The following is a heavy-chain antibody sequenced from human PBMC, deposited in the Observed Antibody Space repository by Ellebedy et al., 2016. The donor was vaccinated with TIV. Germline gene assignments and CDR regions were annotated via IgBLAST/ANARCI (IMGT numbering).Heavy chain of an antibody. Sequence: ASVKVSCKASGYTFTNYYLHWVRQAPGQGLEWMGIIKPNSGNTTYAQKFQGRVTMTRDTSTSTIYMGLSSLRSEDTAVYYCARTNSVDYWGQGTLVTVSS. D-gene: IGHD2-8*01. CDR3: ARTNSVDY. J-gene: IGHJ4*02. CDR1: GYTFTNYY. CDR2: IKPNSGNT. V-gene: IGHV1-46*01.